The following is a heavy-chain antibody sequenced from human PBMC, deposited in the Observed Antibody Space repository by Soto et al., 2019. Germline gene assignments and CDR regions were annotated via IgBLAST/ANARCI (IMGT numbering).Heavy chain of an antibody. J-gene: IGHJ6*02. V-gene: IGHV4-61*08. CDR1: GGSISSGGYS. D-gene: IGHD2-21*02. CDR2: TYYSGST. CDR3: ARGLPRLGGLFRRYYYYGMDV. Sequence: SETLSLTCVVSGGSISSGGYSWCWIRQPPGKGLEWIGYTYYSGSTNYNPSLKSRVTISVDTSKNQFSLKLSSVTAADTAVYYCARGLPRLGGLFRRYYYYGMDVWAQGTTVTVSS.